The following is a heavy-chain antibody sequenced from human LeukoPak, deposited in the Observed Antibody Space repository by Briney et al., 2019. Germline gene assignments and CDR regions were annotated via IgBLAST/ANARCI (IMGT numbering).Heavy chain of an antibody. CDR2: ISGSGGST. V-gene: IGHV3-23*01. CDR3: AKRYYYGSGSRAFDI. J-gene: IGHJ3*02. Sequence: GGSLRLSCAASGFTFSSYAMSWVRQAPGKGLGWVSAISGSGGSTYYADSVKGRFTISRDNSKNTLYLQMNSLRAEDTAVYYCAKRYYYGSGSRAFDIWGQGTMVTVSS. D-gene: IGHD3-10*01. CDR1: GFTFSSYA.